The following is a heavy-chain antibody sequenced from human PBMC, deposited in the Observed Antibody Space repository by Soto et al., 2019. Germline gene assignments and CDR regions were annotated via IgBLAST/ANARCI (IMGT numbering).Heavy chain of an antibody. CDR2: IYYSGST. J-gene: IGHJ4*02. CDR3: ARAYGGNCFDY. V-gene: IGHV4-59*01. Sequence: QVQLQESGPGLVNPSETLSLTCTVSGGSISYYYWSWIRQPPGKELEWIGSIYYSGSTNYHPSLKSRVTISVDTSKNQFSLKLSSVTAADTAVYDCARAYGGNCFDYWGQGTLVTVAS. D-gene: IGHD2-15*01. CDR1: GGSISYYY.